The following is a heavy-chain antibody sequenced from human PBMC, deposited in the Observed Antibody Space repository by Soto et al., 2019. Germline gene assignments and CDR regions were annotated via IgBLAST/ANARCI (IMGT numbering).Heavy chain of an antibody. J-gene: IGHJ6*03. CDR2: IYYSGST. Sequence: SETLSLTCTVSGGSISRYFWSWIRQRPGKGLEWIGYIYYSGSTNYNPSLKSRVTISVDTSKNQFSLKLSSVTAADTAVYYCARRGWGVVVPAADTDYYYYYMDVWGKGTTVTVSS. CDR3: ARRGWGVVVPAADTDYYYYYMDV. D-gene: IGHD2-2*01. V-gene: IGHV4-59*08. CDR1: GGSISRYF.